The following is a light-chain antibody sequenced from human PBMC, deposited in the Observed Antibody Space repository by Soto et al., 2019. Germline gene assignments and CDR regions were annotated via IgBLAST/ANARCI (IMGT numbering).Light chain of an antibody. CDR3: QQYNEYPYT. V-gene: IGKV1-5*03. J-gene: IGKJ2*01. CDR2: RAS. Sequence: DIQMTQSPSTLSASVGDRVSITCRASQSISTYLAWYQQKPGRAPQPLIYRASSLESGVPSRFSGSGSGTGFTLTISSLLPDDFATYYCQQYNEYPYTFGQGTKLEIK. CDR1: QSISTY.